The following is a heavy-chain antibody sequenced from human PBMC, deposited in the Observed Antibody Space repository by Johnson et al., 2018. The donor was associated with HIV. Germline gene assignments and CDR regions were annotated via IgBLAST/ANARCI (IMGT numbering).Heavy chain of an antibody. V-gene: IGHV3-48*04. J-gene: IGHJ3*02. Sequence: MLLVESGGGLVQPGGSLRLSCAASGFTFSSYAMSWVRQAPGKGLEWVSAISGSGSTIYYAASVQGRFTISRDNAKNSLYLQMNSLRAEDTAVYYCARVNYDSSGSFDIWGQGTMVTVSS. CDR3: ARVNYDSSGSFDI. CDR1: GFTFSSYA. CDR2: ISGSGSTI. D-gene: IGHD3-22*01.